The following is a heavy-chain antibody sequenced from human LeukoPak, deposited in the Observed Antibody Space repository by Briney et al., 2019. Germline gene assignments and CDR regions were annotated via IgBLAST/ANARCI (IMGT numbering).Heavy chain of an antibody. J-gene: IGHJ4*02. CDR3: AKDPGAYCGGDCYHYFDY. Sequence: PGRSLRLSCAASGFTFSSYGMHWVRQAPGEGLEWVAVIWYDGSNKYYADSVKGRFTISRDNSKNTLYLQMNSLRAEDTAVYYCAKDPGAYCGGDCYHYFDYWDQGTLVTVSS. CDR1: GFTFSSYG. D-gene: IGHD2-21*02. V-gene: IGHV3-33*06. CDR2: IWYDGSNK.